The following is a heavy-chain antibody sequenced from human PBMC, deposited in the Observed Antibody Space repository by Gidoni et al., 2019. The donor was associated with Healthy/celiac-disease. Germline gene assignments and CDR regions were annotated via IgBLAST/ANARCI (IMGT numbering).Heavy chain of an antibody. V-gene: IGHV4-34*01. D-gene: IGHD2-2*02. CDR1: GGSFSGYY. CDR2: INHSGST. J-gene: IGHJ6*02. CDR3: ARDRRAYYCSSTSCYNYYYGMDV. Sequence: QVQLQQWGAGLLKPSETLSLTCAVYGGSFSGYYRSWIRQPPGKGLEWIGEINHSGSTNYNPSLKSRVTISVDTSKNQFSLKLSSVTAADTAVYYCARDRRAYYCSSTSCYNYYYGMDVWGQGTTVTVSS.